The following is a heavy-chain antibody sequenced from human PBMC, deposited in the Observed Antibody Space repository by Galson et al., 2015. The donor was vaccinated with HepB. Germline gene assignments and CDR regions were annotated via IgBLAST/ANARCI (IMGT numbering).Heavy chain of an antibody. D-gene: IGHD3-22*01. CDR2: ISYDGSNK. CDR1: GFTFSSFG. CDR3: AKDPFYYDNSGPFDY. V-gene: IGHV3-30*18. J-gene: IGHJ4*02. Sequence: SLRLSCAASGFTFSSFGMHWVRQAPGKGLEWVAVISYDGSNKYYGDSVKGRFTISRDNSKNTLFLQMNSLRAEDTGVYYCAKDPFYYDNSGPFDYWGQGTLVTVSS.